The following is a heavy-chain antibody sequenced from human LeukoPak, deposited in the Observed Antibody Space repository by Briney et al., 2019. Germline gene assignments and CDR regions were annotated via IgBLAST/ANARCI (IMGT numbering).Heavy chain of an antibody. CDR1: GFTFSSYS. Sequence: GGSLRLSCAASGFTFSSYSMNWVRQAPGKGLEWVSSISSSSSYIYYTDSVKGRFTTSRDNAKKSLYLQMNSLSAEDTAVYYCARVGGITLALAPSPFPDYNYYYMDVWGKGTTVTVSS. V-gene: IGHV3-21*01. D-gene: IGHD3-10*01. J-gene: IGHJ6*03. CDR3: ARVGGITLALAPSPFPDYNYYYMDV. CDR2: ISSSSSYI.